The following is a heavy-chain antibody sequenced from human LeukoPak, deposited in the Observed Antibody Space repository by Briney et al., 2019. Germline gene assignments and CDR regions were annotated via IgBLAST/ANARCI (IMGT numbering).Heavy chain of an antibody. V-gene: IGHV3-30*02. J-gene: IGHJ4*02. Sequence: PGGSLRLSCAASGFTFSSYGMHWVRQAPGKGLEWVAFIRYDGSNKYYADSVKGRFTISRDNSKNTLYLQMNSLRAEDTAVYYCAKVIDYYGSGSYSFDYWGQGTLVTVSS. CDR2: IRYDGSNK. CDR3: AKVIDYYGSGSYSFDY. D-gene: IGHD3-10*01. CDR1: GFTFSSYG.